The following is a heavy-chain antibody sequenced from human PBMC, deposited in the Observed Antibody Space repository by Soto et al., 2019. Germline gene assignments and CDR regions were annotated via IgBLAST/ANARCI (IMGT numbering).Heavy chain of an antibody. D-gene: IGHD2-21*02. V-gene: IGHV3-53*01. J-gene: IGHJ4*02. CDR3: AGRPRVMYGDLHRLDY. CDR2: IYSGGNR. Sequence: GGSLRLSCAASGFTVSGNYMAWVRQAPGRGLEWVSVIYSGGNRYYTDSVKGRFTISSDNSKNTLYLQMNSLRSEDTAVYYCAGRPRVMYGDLHRLDYWGQGXLVTVSS. CDR1: GFTVSGNY.